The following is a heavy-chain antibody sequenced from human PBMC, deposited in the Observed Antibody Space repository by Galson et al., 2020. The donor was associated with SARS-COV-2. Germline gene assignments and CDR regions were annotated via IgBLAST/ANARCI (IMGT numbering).Heavy chain of an antibody. D-gene: IGHD3-10*01. V-gene: IGHV3-11*01. J-gene: IGHJ4*02. Sequence: GGSLRLSCAASGFTFSDYYMSWIRQAPGKGLEWVSYISSSGSTIYYADSVKGRFTISRDNAKNSLYLQMNSLRAEDTAVYYCATQRPWFGELLGYFDYWGQGTLVTVSS. CDR1: GFTFSDYY. CDR2: ISSSGSTI. CDR3: ATQRPWFGELLGYFDY.